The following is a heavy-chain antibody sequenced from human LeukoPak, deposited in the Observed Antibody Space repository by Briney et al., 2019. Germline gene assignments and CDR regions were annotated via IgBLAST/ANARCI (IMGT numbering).Heavy chain of an antibody. V-gene: IGHV1-8*01. CDR3: ARESPPYYYDSSGQTFGDY. Sequence: ASVKVSCKASGYTFTSYDINWVRQATGQGLEWMGWMNPNSGNTSYAQKFQGRVTMTRNTSISTAYMELSRLRSEDTAVYYCARESPPYYYDSSGQTFGDYWGQGTIVTDSS. J-gene: IGHJ4*02. CDR2: MNPNSGNT. CDR1: GYTFTSYD. D-gene: IGHD3-22*01.